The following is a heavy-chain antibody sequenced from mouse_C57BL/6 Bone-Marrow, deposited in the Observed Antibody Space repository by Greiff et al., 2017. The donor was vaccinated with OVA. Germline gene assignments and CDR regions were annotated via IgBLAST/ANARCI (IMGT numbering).Heavy chain of an antibody. D-gene: IGHD2-1*01. V-gene: IGHV1-59*01. Sequence: VQLQQPGAELVRPGTSVKLSCKASGYTFTSYWMHWVKQRPGQGLEWIGVIDPSDSYTNYNQKFKGKATLTVDTSSSTAYMQLSSLTSEDSAVYYCARYGNYPYYFDYWGQGTTLTVSS. CDR2: IDPSDSYT. CDR1: GYTFTSYW. CDR3: ARYGNYPYYFDY. J-gene: IGHJ2*01.